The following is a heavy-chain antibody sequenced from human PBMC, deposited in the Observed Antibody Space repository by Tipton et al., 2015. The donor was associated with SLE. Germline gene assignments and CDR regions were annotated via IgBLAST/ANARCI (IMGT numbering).Heavy chain of an antibody. D-gene: IGHD2-21*02. J-gene: IGHJ2*01. CDR3: ARVAGDRYLGRFEF. CDR1: GGSISSTNYY. Sequence: TLSLTCTVSGGSISSTNYYWGWIRQPPGKGLEWIGSIYYSGSTYYNPSLKSRVTISVDTSKNQFSLKLSSVTAAGTAVYYCARVAGDRYLGRFEFWGRGTLVSVSS. CDR2: IYYSGST. V-gene: IGHV4-39*07.